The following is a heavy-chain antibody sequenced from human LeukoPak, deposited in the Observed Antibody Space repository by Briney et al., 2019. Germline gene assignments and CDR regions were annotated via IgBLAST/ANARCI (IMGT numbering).Heavy chain of an antibody. CDR3: ARHSMLSSTYFGVSDI. V-gene: IGHV4-4*07. J-gene: IGHJ3*02. CDR1: GDSISRYY. D-gene: IGHD6-13*01. Sequence: ETLSLTCSVSGDSISRYYWNWIRQPAGRGLEWIGRIFTGGFINYNPSLSSRVTVSLDTSENQVSLKLTSVTAADTAVYYCARHSMLSSTYFGVSDIWGQGTTVTVS. CDR2: IFTGGFI.